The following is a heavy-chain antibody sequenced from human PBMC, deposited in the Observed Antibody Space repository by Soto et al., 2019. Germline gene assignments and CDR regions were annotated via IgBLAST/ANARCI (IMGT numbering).Heavy chain of an antibody. CDR2: INAGNGNT. CDR1: GYTFTSYA. Sequence: QVQLVQSGAEEKKPGASVKVSCKASGYTFTSYAMHWVRQAPGQRREWMGWINAGNGNTKYSQKFQGRVTITRDTSASTAYMELSSLRSEDTAVYSCASSGSYWGIDYWGQGTLVTVSS. CDR3: ASSGSYWGIDY. D-gene: IGHD1-26*01. J-gene: IGHJ4*02. V-gene: IGHV1-3*05.